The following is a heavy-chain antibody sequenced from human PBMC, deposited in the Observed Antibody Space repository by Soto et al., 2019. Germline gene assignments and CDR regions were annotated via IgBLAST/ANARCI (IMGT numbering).Heavy chain of an antibody. Sequence: PSETLSLTCTVSGGSISSGGYYWSWIRQHPGKGLEWIGYIYYSGSTYYNPSLKSRVTISVDTSKNQFSLKLSSVTAADTAVYYCARHPYCSSTSCYINWFDPWGQGTLVTVSS. J-gene: IGHJ5*02. CDR2: IYYSGST. V-gene: IGHV4-31*03. CDR1: GGSISSGGYY. D-gene: IGHD2-2*02. CDR3: ARHPYCSSTSCYINWFDP.